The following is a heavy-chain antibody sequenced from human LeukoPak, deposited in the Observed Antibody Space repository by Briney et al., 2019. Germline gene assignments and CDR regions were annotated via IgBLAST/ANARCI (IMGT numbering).Heavy chain of an antibody. D-gene: IGHD1-26*01. J-gene: IGHJ4*02. CDR2: ISGSGGST. CDR1: GFTFSSNA. V-gene: IGHV3-23*01. Sequence: GGSLRLSCAASGFTFSSNAMNWVRQAPGKGLEWVSCISGSGGSTYSADSVKGRFTISRDNSKKTVYLQMNSLRAEDTAVYYCAKDRGLVGSTPSNFDYWGQGTLVTVSS. CDR3: AKDRGLVGSTPSNFDY.